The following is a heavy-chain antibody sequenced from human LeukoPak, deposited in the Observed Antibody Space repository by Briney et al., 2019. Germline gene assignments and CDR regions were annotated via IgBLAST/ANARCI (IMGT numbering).Heavy chain of an antibody. Sequence: PSETLSLTCAVSGGSISSGGYSWSWIRQPPGTGLEWIGYIYHSGSTYYNPSLKSRVTISVDRSKNQFSLKLSSVTAADTAVYYCAGQYYDILAFDYWGQGTLVTVSS. V-gene: IGHV4-30-2*01. CDR1: GGSISSGGYS. CDR3: AGQYYDILAFDY. D-gene: IGHD3-9*01. J-gene: IGHJ4*02. CDR2: IYHSGST.